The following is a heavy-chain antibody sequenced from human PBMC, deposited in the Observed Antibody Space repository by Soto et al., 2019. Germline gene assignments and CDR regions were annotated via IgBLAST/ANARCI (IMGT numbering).Heavy chain of an antibody. D-gene: IGHD3-16*01. Sequence: GGSLRLSCAASGFTFSSYWMSWVRQAPGKGLEWVANIKQDGSEKYYVDSVKGRFTISRDNAKNSLYLQMNSLRAEDTAVYYCARPFYDYIWGSYWYYFDYWGQGTLVTVSS. V-gene: IGHV3-7*01. CDR3: ARPFYDYIWGSYWYYFDY. J-gene: IGHJ4*02. CDR1: GFTFSSYW. CDR2: IKQDGSEK.